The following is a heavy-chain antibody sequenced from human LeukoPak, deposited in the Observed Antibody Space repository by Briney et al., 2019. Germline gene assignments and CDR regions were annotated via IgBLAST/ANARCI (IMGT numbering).Heavy chain of an antibody. CDR1: GVTFDDYA. V-gene: IGHV3-9*01. D-gene: IGHD3-22*01. J-gene: IGHJ4*02. CDR2: ISWNSGSI. Sequence: GGSLRLSCAASGVTFDDYAMHWVRQAPGKGLEWVSGISWNSGSIGYADSVKCRFTISRDNAKNSLYLQMTSLRAEDTALYYCARDSYYDSSGYPDYWGQGTLVTVSS. CDR3: ARDSYYDSSGYPDY.